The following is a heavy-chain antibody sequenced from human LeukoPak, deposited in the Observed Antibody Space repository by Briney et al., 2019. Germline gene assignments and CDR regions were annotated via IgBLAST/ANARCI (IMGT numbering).Heavy chain of an antibody. V-gene: IGHV1-18*01. D-gene: IGHD3-9*01. CDR2: ISAYNGNT. Sequence: ASVKVSCKAPGYTFTSYGISWVRQAPGQGLEWMGWISAYNGNTNYAQKLQGRVTMTTDTSTSTAYMELRSLRSDDTAVYYCARAYDILTGYPNYFDYWGQGTLVTVSS. J-gene: IGHJ4*02. CDR3: ARAYDILTGYPNYFDY. CDR1: GYTFTSYG.